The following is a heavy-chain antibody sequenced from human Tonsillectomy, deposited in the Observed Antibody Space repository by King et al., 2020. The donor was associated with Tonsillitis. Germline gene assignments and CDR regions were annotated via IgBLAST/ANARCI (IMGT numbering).Heavy chain of an antibody. J-gene: IGHJ3*02. D-gene: IGHD2-8*02. CDR3: GREYWGAFDI. V-gene: IGHV3-11*06. CDR1: GFTFSDYY. Sequence: VQLVESGGGLVKPGGSLRLSCAASGFTFSDYYMSWIRQAPGKGLEWISLINPMGSNTNYVDSVRGRFTISRDNAKNSMFLQMNSLRAEDTGVYYCGREYWGAFDIWGQGTMVTVSS. CDR2: INPMGSNT.